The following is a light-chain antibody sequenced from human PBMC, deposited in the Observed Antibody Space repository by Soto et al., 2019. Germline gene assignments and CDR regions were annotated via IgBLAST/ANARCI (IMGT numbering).Light chain of an antibody. CDR2: GAS. Sequence: EIVMTQSPATLSVSPGERATLSCRASQSVSSNLAWYQQKPGQPPRPLIYGASTRATGIPARFSGSGSGTEFTLTISSLQSEDFAVYYCQQYNNWPPPAGTFGQGTKVDIK. V-gene: IGKV3-15*01. CDR3: QQYNNWPPPAGT. CDR1: QSVSSN. J-gene: IGKJ1*01.